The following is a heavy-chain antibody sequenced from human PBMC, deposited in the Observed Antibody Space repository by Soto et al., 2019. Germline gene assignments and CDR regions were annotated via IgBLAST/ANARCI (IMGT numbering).Heavy chain of an antibody. Sequence: SETLSLTCTVSGGSISSGGYYWSWIRQHPGKCLEWIGYIYYSGSTYYNPSLKSRVTISVDTSKNQFSLKLSSVTAADTAVYYCATYYYDSSGYYSPTSFDYWGQGTLVTVYS. V-gene: IGHV4-31*03. CDR2: IYYSGST. D-gene: IGHD3-22*01. CDR1: GGSISSGGYY. J-gene: IGHJ4*02. CDR3: ATYYYDSSGYYSPTSFDY.